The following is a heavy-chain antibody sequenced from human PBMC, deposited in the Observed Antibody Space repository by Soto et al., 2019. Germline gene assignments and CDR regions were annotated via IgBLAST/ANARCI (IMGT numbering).Heavy chain of an antibody. CDR2: IIPIYGTS. V-gene: IGHV1-69*01. D-gene: IGHD2-21*02. J-gene: IGHJ2*01. CDR3: AAETRDGYNYWYFDL. CDR1: GGTFGNLA. Sequence: QVQLEQSGAELKMPGSSVKVSCRASGGTFGNLAISWVRQAPGQGPEWVAGIIPIYGTSNAADDFRGRITIDADESTATADMERSSLKSEDTAVYYCAAETRDGYNYWYFDLWGRGTQVTVSS.